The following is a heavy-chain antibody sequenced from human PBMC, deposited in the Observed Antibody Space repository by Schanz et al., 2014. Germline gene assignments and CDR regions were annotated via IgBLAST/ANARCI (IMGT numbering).Heavy chain of an antibody. D-gene: IGHD1-26*01. J-gene: IGHJ6*02. V-gene: IGHV3-11*01. CDR2: ISSRGTTI. CDR3: ASSSYRLLSYYYAMDV. Sequence: QVQLEESGGGLVTPGGSLRLSCAASGFTFSDYYMSWIRQAPGKGLECISYISSRGTTIYYADSVKGRFTISRDNAENSLYLQMSSLRAEDTAVYYCASSSYRLLSYYYAMDVWGQGTTVTVSS. CDR1: GFTFSDYY.